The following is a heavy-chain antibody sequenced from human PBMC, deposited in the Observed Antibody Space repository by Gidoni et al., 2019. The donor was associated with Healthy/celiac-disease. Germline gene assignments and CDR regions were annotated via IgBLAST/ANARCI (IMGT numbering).Heavy chain of an antibody. CDR1: GGSVSSGSYY. CDR2: IYYSGST. V-gene: IGHV4-61*01. J-gene: IGHJ6*02. CDR3: ARAEKGVVIELSRYYYYYGMDV. D-gene: IGHD3-3*01. Sequence: QVQLQESGPGLVKPSETLSLTCTVSGGSVSSGSYYWSWLRQPPGKGLEWIGYIYYSGSTNYNPSLKSRVTISVDTSKNQFSLKLSSVTAADTAVYYCARAEKGVVIELSRYYYYYGMDVWGQGTTVTVSS.